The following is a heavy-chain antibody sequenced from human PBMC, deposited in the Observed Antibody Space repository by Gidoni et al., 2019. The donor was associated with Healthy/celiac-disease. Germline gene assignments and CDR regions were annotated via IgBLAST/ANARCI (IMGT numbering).Heavy chain of an antibody. V-gene: IGHV1-46*01. Sequence: QVQLVQSGAEVKKPGASVKVSCKASGYTFTSYYMHWVRQAPGQGLEWMGIINPSGGSTSYAQKFQGRVTMTRDTSTSTVYMELSSLRSEDTAVYYCARGDIITMIVVGNYYYGMDVWGQGTTVTVSS. J-gene: IGHJ6*02. CDR1: GYTFTSYY. CDR3: ARGDIITMIVVGNYYYGMDV. CDR2: INPSGGST. D-gene: IGHD3-22*01.